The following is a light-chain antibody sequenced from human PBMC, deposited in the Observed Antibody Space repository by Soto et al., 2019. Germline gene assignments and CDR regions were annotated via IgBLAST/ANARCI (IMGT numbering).Light chain of an antibody. Sequence: EIVLTQSPGTLSLSPGARATLSCRASQNVDSTYLAWYQQKPGQAPRLLIYGASSRATGIPDRFGASGSGTDFALTISRLEPEDFAVYYCQQYGRSPFTFGGGTKVEMK. CDR1: QNVDSTY. CDR3: QQYGRSPFT. V-gene: IGKV3-20*01. J-gene: IGKJ4*01. CDR2: GAS.